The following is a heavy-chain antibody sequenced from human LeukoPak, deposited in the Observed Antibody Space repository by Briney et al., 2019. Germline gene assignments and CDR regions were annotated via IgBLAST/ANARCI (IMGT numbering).Heavy chain of an antibody. CDR2: INHSGST. CDR3: ARGRYGDY. CDR1: GGSFSGYY. J-gene: IGHJ4*02. D-gene: IGHD4-17*01. Sequence: SEALSLTCAVYGGSFSGYYWSWIRQPPGKGLEWIGEINHSGSTNYNPSLKSRVTISVDTSKNQFSLKLSSVTAADTAVYYCARGRYGDYWGQGTLVTVSS. V-gene: IGHV4-34*01.